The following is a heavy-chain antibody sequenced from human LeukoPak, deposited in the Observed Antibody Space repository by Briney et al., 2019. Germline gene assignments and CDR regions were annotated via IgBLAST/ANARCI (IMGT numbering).Heavy chain of an antibody. D-gene: IGHD3-10*01. J-gene: IGHJ4*02. V-gene: IGHV4-39*07. CDR1: GGSISSSSYY. CDR3: ARGGLLWFGEFPEHLNFDY. CDR2: IYYSGTT. Sequence: SETLSLTCTVSGGSISSSSYYWGWIRQPPGKGLEWIGSIYYSGTTYYNPSLKSRATISVDTSKNQFSLKLSSVTAADTAVYYCARGGLLWFGEFPEHLNFDYWGQGTLVTVSS.